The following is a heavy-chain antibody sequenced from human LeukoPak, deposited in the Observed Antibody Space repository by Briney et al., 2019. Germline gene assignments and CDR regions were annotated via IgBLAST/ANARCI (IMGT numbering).Heavy chain of an antibody. CDR3: ARDRVRYYGSGPPNWFDP. Sequence: ASAKVSCKASGYTFTSYAMNWVRQAPGQGLEWMGWINTNTGNPTYAQGFTGRFVFSLDTSVSTAYLQISSLKAEDTAVYYCARDRVRYYGSGPPNWFDPWGQGTLVTVSS. CDR2: INTNTGNP. J-gene: IGHJ5*02. CDR1: GYTFTSYA. D-gene: IGHD3-10*01. V-gene: IGHV7-4-1*02.